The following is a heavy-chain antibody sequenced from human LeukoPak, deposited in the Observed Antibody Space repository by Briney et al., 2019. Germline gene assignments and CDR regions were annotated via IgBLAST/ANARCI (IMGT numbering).Heavy chain of an antibody. CDR3: ARDRRVWSGYYPFDY. D-gene: IGHD3-3*01. J-gene: IGHJ4*02. Sequence: ASVKVSCKASVYTFTSYGISWVRQAPGQGLEWMGWISAYNGNTNYAQKLQGRVTMTTDTSTSTAYMELRSLRSDDTAVYYCARDRRVWSGYYPFDYWGQGTLVTVSS. CDR2: ISAYNGNT. V-gene: IGHV1-18*01. CDR1: VYTFTSYG.